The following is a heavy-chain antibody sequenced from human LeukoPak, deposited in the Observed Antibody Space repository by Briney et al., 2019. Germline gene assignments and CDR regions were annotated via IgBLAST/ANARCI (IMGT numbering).Heavy chain of an antibody. D-gene: IGHD3-3*01. J-gene: IGHJ4*02. CDR3: ARNYEFWIFDY. Sequence: SVTVSCKASGYTFTGYYVHWVRQAPGQGLEWMGRINPDSGGTHYAQKFQGRVTLNRDTSISTAYMEVNRLRSDDTVLYYYARNYEFWIFDYWGQRTLVIVSS. V-gene: IGHV1-2*05. CDR1: GYTFTGYY. CDR2: INPDSGGT.